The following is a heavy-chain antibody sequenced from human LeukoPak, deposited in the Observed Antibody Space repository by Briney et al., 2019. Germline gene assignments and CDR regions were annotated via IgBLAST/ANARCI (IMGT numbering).Heavy chain of an antibody. D-gene: IGHD1-26*01. CDR3: ARRMSSGSNPFDY. CDR1: GFTFSIYG. CDR2: ISSSGSTI. Sequence: GSLRLSCAASGFTFSIYGMNWVRQAPGKGLGWVSYISSSGSTIYYADSVKGRFTISRDNAKNSLDLEMNSLRDEDTAVYYCARRMSSGSNPFDYGGQGTLVTVSS. V-gene: IGHV3-48*02. J-gene: IGHJ4*02.